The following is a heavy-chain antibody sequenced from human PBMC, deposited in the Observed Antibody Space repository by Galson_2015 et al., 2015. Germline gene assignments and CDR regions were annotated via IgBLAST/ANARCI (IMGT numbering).Heavy chain of an antibody. CDR1: GFTVSSNY. D-gene: IGHD3-22*01. V-gene: IGHV3-53*01. J-gene: IGHJ4*02. CDR2: IYSGGST. Sequence: SLRLSCAASGFTVSSNYMSWVRQAPGKGLEWVSVIYSGGSTYYADSVKGRFTISRDNSKNTLYLQMNSLRAEDTAVYYCARGSPYYDSSGYDYWGQGTLVTVSS. CDR3: ARGSPYYDSSGYDY.